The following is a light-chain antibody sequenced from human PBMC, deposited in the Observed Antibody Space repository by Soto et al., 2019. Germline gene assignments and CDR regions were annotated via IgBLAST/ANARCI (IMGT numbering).Light chain of an antibody. CDR3: QTWGTGNWV. Sequence: QLVLTQSPSASASLGASVKLTCTLSSGHSNYDIAWHQQQPEKGHRYLMKLNSDGSHTKGDEIPDRFSGSSSGAERYLTISRLQAEDEAYYYCQTWGTGNWVFGGGTKLTVL. CDR2: LNSDGSH. V-gene: IGLV4-69*01. CDR1: SGHSNYD. J-gene: IGLJ3*02.